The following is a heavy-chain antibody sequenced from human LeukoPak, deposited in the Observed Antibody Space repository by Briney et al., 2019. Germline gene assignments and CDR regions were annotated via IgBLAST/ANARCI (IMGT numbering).Heavy chain of an antibody. CDR2: INPDGSEK. CDR3: ARDRDGKDY. D-gene: IGHD4-23*01. J-gene: IGHJ4*02. Sequence: GGSLRLSCAASGFTFRTFWMSWVRQAPGKGLGWVANINPDGSEKYYVDSVKGRFSISRDNTENSLYLQMNSLRAEDTAVYYCARDRDGKDYWGQGTLVTVSS. V-gene: IGHV3-7*01. CDR1: GFTFRTFW.